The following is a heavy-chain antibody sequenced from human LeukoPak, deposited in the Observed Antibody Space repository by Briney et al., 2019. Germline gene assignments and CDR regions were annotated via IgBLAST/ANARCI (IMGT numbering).Heavy chain of an antibody. D-gene: IGHD4-17*01. CDR2: IRFDGSIK. J-gene: IGHJ3*01. CDR3: ARGTPTMTTRGYAFDF. Sequence: GSLRLSCAASGFTFSDYGMVWVRQAPGKGLEWMAFIRFDGSIKYYADSVKDRFTISRDNSKNTLYLQMNSLGAEDTAVFSCARGTPTMTTRGYAFDFWGQGTLVTVSS. CDR1: GFTFSDYG. V-gene: IGHV3-30*02.